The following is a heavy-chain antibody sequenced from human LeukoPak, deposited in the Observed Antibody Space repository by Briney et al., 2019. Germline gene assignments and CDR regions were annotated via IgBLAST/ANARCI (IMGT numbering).Heavy chain of an antibody. D-gene: IGHD3-22*01. V-gene: IGHV1-2*06. Sequence: GASVTVSCKASGYTFTGYYMHWVRQAPGQGLEWMGRINPNSGGTNYAQKFQGRVAMTRDTSISTAYMELSRLRSDDTAVYYCAGAGAGSSGYPEDYWGQGTLVTVSS. CDR2: INPNSGGT. CDR3: AGAGAGSSGYPEDY. J-gene: IGHJ4*02. CDR1: GYTFTGYY.